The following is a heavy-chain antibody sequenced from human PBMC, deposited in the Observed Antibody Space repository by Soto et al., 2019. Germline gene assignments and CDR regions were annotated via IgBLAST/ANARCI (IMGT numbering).Heavy chain of an antibody. CDR3: AREYTAWPLAYGLDV. CDR2: ISSRSDI. Sequence: GGSLRLSCVGSGFTFSNHSINWVRQAPGKGLEWVSSISSRSDIYYADSVKGRFTISRDNAKNSVSLQMNSLRAEDTAVYYCAREYTAWPLAYGLDVWGQGTTVTVSS. CDR1: GFTFSNHS. V-gene: IGHV3-21*01. J-gene: IGHJ6*02. D-gene: IGHD2-2*02.